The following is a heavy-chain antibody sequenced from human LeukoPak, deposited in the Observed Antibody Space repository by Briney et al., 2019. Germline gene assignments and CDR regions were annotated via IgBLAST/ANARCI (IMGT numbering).Heavy chain of an antibody. CDR2: IKQDGSEK. J-gene: IGHJ6*03. V-gene: IGHV3-7*01. CDR3: ARDRVTTSSWPRVEYYYMDV. Sequence: GGSLRLSCAASGFTFNNYWMNWVRQAPGKGLEWVANIKQDGSEKYYVDSVKGRFTISRDNARNSLYLQMNSLRAEDTAVYYCARDRVTTSSWPRVEYYYMDVWGKGTTVTISS. D-gene: IGHD4-11*01. CDR1: GFTFNNYW.